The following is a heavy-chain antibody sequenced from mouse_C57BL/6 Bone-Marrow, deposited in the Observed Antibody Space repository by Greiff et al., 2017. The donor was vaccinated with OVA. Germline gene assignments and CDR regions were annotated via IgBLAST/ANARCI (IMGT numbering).Heavy chain of an antibody. CDR1: GYTFTDYY. V-gene: IGHV1-19*01. CDR2: INPYNGGT. D-gene: IGHD1-1*01. CDR3: AREVTTVVAPFAY. J-gene: IGHJ3*01. Sequence: EVQLQQSGPVLVKPGASVKMSCKASGYTFTDYYMNWVKQSHGKSLEWIGVINPYNGGTSYNQKFKGKATLTVEKSSSTAYMELNSLTSEDSAVYYCAREVTTVVAPFAYWGQGTLVTVSA.